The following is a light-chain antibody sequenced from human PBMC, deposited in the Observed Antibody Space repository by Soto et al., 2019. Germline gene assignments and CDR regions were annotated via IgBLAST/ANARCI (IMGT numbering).Light chain of an antibody. CDR3: SSYTRRNTVI. Sequence: QSVLTQPASVSGSPGQSITISCTGTSSDIGGYNYVCWYQHHPGKAPKLLISDVSNRPSGVSNRFSSSKSDNTASLTISGLQAEDEADYYCSSYTRRNTVIFGGGTKVTVL. CDR2: DVS. CDR1: SSDIGGYNY. J-gene: IGLJ2*01. V-gene: IGLV2-14*03.